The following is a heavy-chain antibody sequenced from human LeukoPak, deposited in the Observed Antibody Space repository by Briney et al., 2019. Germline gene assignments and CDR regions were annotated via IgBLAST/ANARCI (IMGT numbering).Heavy chain of an antibody. CDR2: ISSSGSTI. D-gene: IGHD6-13*01. CDR1: GFTFSDY. V-gene: IGHV3-11*01. CDR3: ARDFGIGYSSSWYIFFDY. J-gene: IGHJ4*02. Sequence: PGGSLRLSCAASGFTFSDYMSWIRQAPGKGLEWVSYISSSGSTIYYADSVKGRFTISRDNAKNSLYLQMNSLRAEDTAVYYCARDFGIGYSSSWYIFFDYWGQGTLVTVSS.